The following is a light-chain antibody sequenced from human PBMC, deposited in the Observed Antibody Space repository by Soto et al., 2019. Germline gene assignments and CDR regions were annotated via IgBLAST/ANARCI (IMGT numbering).Light chain of an antibody. J-gene: IGLJ1*01. CDR2: DVT. CDR1: SSDVGSYNS. CDR3: SSYTSSATYV. V-gene: IGLV2-14*03. Sequence: QSALTQPASVSGSPGQSITISCTGTSSDVGSYNSVSWHQQHPGQAPKLIIYDVTNRASEIPDRFSASKSGNTASLTISGLQAGDEADYYCSSYTSSATYVFGTGTKLTVL.